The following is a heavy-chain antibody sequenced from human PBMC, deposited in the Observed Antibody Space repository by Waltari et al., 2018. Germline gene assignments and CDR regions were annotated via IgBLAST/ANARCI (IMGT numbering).Heavy chain of an antibody. J-gene: IGHJ4*02. V-gene: IGHV4-4*02. CDR3: ARDRGRGLYLDS. Sequence: VQLQESGPGLVKPSGTLSLTCAVSGDFMSSTDWWSWVRQPPGKGLEWIGQIHRSGRTHYNPSLETRVSMSIDTSNNQFSLKVTSATAADTAVYYCARDRGRGLYLDSWGQGTLVTVSP. CDR1: GDFMSSTDW. D-gene: IGHD2-15*01. CDR2: IHRSGRT.